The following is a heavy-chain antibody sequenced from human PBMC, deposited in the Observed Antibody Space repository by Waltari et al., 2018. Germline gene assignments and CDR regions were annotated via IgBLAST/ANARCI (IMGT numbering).Heavy chain of an antibody. D-gene: IGHD7-27*01. CDR3: TKAPADGDVFDV. J-gene: IGHJ3*01. V-gene: IGHV3-23*03. CDR1: GMRFRHYA. CDR2: IDSGGSMT. Sequence: DAQMSESGGGSVQSGGSLTLSFDVSGMRFRHYARSWVRQAPGEGLEWVSLIDSGGSMTYYSDSVEGRFTISRDNDRNTVYLQMSSLRVEDTAIYYCTKAPADGDVFDVWGHGTEVSVSS.